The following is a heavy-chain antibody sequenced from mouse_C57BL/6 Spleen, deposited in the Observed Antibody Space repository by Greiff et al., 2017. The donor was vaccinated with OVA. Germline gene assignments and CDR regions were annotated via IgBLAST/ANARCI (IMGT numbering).Heavy chain of an antibody. CDR1: GYTFTNYW. D-gene: IGHD2-4*01. CDR2: IYPGGGYT. CDR3: ARYDYDVYWFAY. V-gene: IGHV1-63*01. J-gene: IGHJ3*01. Sequence: QVHVKQSGAELVRPGTSVKMSCKASGYTFTNYWIGWAKQRPGHGLEWIGDIYPGGGYTNYNEKFKGQATLTADKSSSTAYMQFSSLTSEDSAIYYCARYDYDVYWFAYWGQGTLVTVSA.